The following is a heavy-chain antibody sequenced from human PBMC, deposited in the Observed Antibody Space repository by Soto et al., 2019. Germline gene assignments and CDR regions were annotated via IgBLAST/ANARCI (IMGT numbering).Heavy chain of an antibody. D-gene: IGHD2-2*01. J-gene: IGHJ6*02. CDR1: GGTFSSYA. V-gene: IGHV1-69*12. CDR2: IIPIFGTA. Sequence: QVQLVQSGAEVKKPGSSVKVSCKASGGTFSSYAISWVRQAPGQGLEWMGGIIPIFGTANYAQKFQGRVTITADEPTSTAYMELSXXXXXXXAVYYCARHVPPAAYYYGLDVWGQGTTVTVSS. CDR3: ARHVPPAAYYYGLDV.